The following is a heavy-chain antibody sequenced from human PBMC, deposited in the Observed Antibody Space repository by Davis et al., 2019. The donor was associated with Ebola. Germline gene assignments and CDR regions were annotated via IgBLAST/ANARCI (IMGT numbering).Heavy chain of an antibody. J-gene: IGHJ4*02. CDR2: ISPRGNTE. CDR3: AREGSGFWSGYTTGGFDN. D-gene: IGHD3-3*01. CDR1: GFTFSSFP. Sequence: PGGSLRLSCAASGFTFSSFPMHWVRQAPGKGLEWVAFISPRGNTEFYADSVKGRFTISRDNSKNTLYLQMNSLKTEYTSIYFCAREGSGFWSGYTTGGFDNWGQGTLVTVSS. V-gene: IGHV3-30-3*01.